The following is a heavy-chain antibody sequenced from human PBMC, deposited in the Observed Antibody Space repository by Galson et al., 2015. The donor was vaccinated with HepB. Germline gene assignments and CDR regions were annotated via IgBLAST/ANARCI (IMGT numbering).Heavy chain of an antibody. CDR3: ATETRYGDYDAPLSYFDY. CDR1: AGTFRSYV. Sequence: SVKVSCKAFAGTFRSYVINWLRQAPGQGLEWMGGIIPISGTTDYAQRFQGRVTITADESTNTGYMELSSLTSEDTAVYYCATETRYGDYDAPLSYFDYWGQGTPVTVSS. J-gene: IGHJ4*02. CDR2: IIPISGTT. D-gene: IGHD4-17*01. V-gene: IGHV1-69*13.